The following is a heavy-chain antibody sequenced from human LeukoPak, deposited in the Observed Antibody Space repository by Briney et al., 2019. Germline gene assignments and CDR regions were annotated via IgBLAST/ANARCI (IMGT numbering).Heavy chain of an antibody. CDR2: VYHSGST. Sequence: SETLSLTCAVSGYSISSGYYWGWIRQPPGKGLEWIGSVYHSGSTYYNQSLKSRVTISVDTSKNQFSLRLSSVTAADTAVYYCARRLGRPNTDIDYWGQGTLVTVSS. J-gene: IGHJ4*02. CDR3: ARRLGRPNTDIDY. CDR1: GYSISSGYY. V-gene: IGHV4-38-2*01. D-gene: IGHD3-16*01.